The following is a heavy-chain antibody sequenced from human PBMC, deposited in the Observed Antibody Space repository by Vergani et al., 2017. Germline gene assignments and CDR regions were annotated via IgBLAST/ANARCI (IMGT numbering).Heavy chain of an antibody. CDR3: ARGHGGVAY. J-gene: IGHJ4*02. D-gene: IGHD2-15*01. CDR1: GFTFSSYS. V-gene: IGHV3-21*01. Sequence: EVQLVESGGGLVKPGGSLRLSCAASGFTFSSYSMNWVRQAPGKGLEWVSSISRSSSYIYYADSVKGRFTISRDNAKNSLYLQMNSLRAEDTAVYYGARGHGGVAYWGQGTLVTVSS. CDR2: ISRSSSYI.